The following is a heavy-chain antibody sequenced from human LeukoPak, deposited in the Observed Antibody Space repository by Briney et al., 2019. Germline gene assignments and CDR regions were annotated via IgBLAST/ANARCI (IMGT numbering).Heavy chain of an antibody. Sequence: TGGSLRLSCAASGFTFSDYYMSWIRQAPGKGLEWVSYISSSGSTIYYADSVKGRFTISRDNAKNSLYLQMNSLRAEDTAVYYCARGKASAPPLYDFWSGYYPNYYGMDVWGQGTTVTVSS. CDR3: ARGKASAPPLYDFWSGYYPNYYGMDV. V-gene: IGHV3-11*01. D-gene: IGHD3-3*01. CDR2: ISSSGSTI. CDR1: GFTFSDYY. J-gene: IGHJ6*02.